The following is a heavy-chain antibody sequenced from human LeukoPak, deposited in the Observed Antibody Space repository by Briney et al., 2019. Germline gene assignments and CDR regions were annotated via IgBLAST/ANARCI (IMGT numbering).Heavy chain of an antibody. CDR3: ARSTWGAFDI. V-gene: IGHV3-48*01. Sequence: PGGSLRLSCAASGFTFSSYAISWVRQAPWKGLEWVSYISSSSSTIYYADSVKGRFTISRDNAKNSLYLQMNSLRAEDTAVYYCARSTWGAFDIWGQGTMVTVSS. CDR1: GFTFSSYA. CDR2: ISSSSSTI. D-gene: IGHD7-27*01. J-gene: IGHJ3*02.